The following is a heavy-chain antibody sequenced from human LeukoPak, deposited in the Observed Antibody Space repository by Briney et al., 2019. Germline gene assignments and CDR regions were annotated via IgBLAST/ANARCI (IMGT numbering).Heavy chain of an antibody. CDR3: ARGNTGNWFDP. J-gene: IGHJ5*02. V-gene: IGHV5-51*01. D-gene: IGHD1-14*01. Sequence: PGESLQIYCKGSGSNFTNYWLVWVRPMPGKGVEWMGIIYPADSNTRYSPSFQGQVTISADKSNSTAYLQWSSLKASDTAMYYCARGNTGNWFDPWGQGTLVTVSS. CDR2: IYPADSNT. CDR1: GSNFTNYW.